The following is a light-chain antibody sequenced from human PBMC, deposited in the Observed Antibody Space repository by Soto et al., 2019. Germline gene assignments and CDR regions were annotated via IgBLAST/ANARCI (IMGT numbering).Light chain of an antibody. J-gene: IGKJ2*01. CDR3: QQYYSTPYT. Sequence: VMTQSPRTLSLSPGERATLSCRASQNIKNNYVGWYQQKPGQPPKLLIYWASTRESGVPDRFSGSGSGTDFTLTISSLQAEDVAVYYCQQYYSTPYTFGQGTKLEIK. CDR2: WAS. CDR1: QNIKNNY. V-gene: IGKV4-1*01.